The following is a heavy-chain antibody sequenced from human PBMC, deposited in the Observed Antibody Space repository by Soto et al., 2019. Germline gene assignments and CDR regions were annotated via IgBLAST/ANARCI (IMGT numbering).Heavy chain of an antibody. CDR2: INPSGGST. Sequence: GASVKVSCKASGYTFTSYYMHWVRQAPGQGLEWMGIINPSGGSTSYAQKFQGRVTMTRDTSTSTVYMELSSLRSEDTAVYYCAMRAAPYYYYYYMDVWGKGTKVTVSS. D-gene: IGHD6-13*01. V-gene: IGHV1-46*03. J-gene: IGHJ6*03. CDR3: AMRAAPYYYYYYMDV. CDR1: GYTFTSYY.